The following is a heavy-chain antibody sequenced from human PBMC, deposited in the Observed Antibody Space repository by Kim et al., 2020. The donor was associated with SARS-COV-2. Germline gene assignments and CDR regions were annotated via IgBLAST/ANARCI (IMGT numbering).Heavy chain of an antibody. J-gene: IGHJ3*02. V-gene: IGHV4-31*01. CDR1: GVSIRSGGFC. CDR2: TYCIGTT. D-gene: IGHD3-10*01. Sequence: SETLSLTCTVSGVSIRSGGFCWSCIRPPPGQGLDWTRYTYCIGTTYYNPSLRRLTTFSNDTFPNQFFQMHTPVTADATAEYYFARSAPAFGSFCIWGQGT. CDR3: ARSAPAFGSFCI.